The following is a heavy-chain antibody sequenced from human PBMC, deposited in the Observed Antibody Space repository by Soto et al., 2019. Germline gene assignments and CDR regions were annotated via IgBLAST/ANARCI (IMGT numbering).Heavy chain of an antibody. V-gene: IGHV3-21*01. CDR2: ISSSTSYI. J-gene: IGHJ4*02. CDR1: GFTFSSYS. CDR3: AREPGYCSGGSCILPIDY. Sequence: EVQLVESGGGLVKPGGSLRLSCAASGFTFSSYSMNWVRQAPGKGLEWVSSISSSTSYIYYADSVKGRFTISRDNAKNSLYLQMNSLRAEDTAVYYCAREPGYCSGGSCILPIDYWGQGTLVTVSS. D-gene: IGHD2-15*01.